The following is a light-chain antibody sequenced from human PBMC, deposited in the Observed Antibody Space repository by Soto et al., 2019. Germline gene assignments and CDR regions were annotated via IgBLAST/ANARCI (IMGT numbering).Light chain of an antibody. CDR1: QAISNY. CDR3: QQFNNYPRT. Sequence: GDRVTITCRASQAISNYLAWYQQIPGRAPKLLIYTASTLHSGVPSRFSGSGSGTEFTLTISSLQPEDFATYYCQQFNNYPRTFGQGTKVDIK. V-gene: IGKV1-9*01. J-gene: IGKJ2*01. CDR2: TAS.